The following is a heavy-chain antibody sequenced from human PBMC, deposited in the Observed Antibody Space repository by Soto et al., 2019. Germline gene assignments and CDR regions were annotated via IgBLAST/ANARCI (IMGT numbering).Heavy chain of an antibody. CDR2: ISYSGSP. CDR3: ARTWDF. Sequence: SETLSLTCTVSGVSVSRDYQWIWIRQPPGKGLEWIGHISYSGSPYYHPSLRSRLSISVDTSKNQFSLKVKSVTAADTAVYYCARTWDFWGQGTLVTVSS. D-gene: IGHD1-26*01. V-gene: IGHV4-30-4*01. CDR1: GVSVSRDYQ. J-gene: IGHJ1*01.